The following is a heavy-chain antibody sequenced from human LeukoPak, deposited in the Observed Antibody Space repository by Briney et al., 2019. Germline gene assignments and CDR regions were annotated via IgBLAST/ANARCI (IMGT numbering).Heavy chain of an antibody. D-gene: IGHD6-13*01. J-gene: IGHJ3*02. CDR3: AKDRHSSSWFAAFDI. V-gene: IGHV3-48*03. CDR2: ISSSGSTI. Sequence: GGSLRLSCAASGFTFSSYEMNWVRQAPGKGLEWVSYISSSGSTIYYADSVEGRFTISRDNAKNSLYLQMNSLRAEDTAVYYCAKDRHSSSWFAAFDIWGQGTMVTVSS. CDR1: GFTFSSYE.